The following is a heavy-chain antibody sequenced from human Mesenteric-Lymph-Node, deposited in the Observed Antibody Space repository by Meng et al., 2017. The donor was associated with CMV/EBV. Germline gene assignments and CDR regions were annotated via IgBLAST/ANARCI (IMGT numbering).Heavy chain of an antibody. CDR2: IYHSGST. V-gene: IGHV4-4*02. CDR3: ASLGYCSGDDCYSVA. Sequence: VCGGNMSRRKWGSWVRQHPGKGVEWIGEIYHSGSTNYNPSLKSRVTISVDKSRNQFSLKLNSVTAADTAMYYCASLGYCSGDDCYSVAWGQGILVTVSS. CDR1: GGNMSRRKW. D-gene: IGHD2-15*01. J-gene: IGHJ5*02.